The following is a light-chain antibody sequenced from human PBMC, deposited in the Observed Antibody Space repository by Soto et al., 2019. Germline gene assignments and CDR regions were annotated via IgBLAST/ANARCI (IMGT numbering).Light chain of an antibody. J-gene: IGLJ1*01. CDR2: EVS. CDR1: SSDLGGYNY. CDR3: SSYAGSNNFGV. Sequence: QSALTQPPSASGSPGQSVTISCTGTSSDLGGYNYASWYQQHPGKAPKLMIYEVSKRPSGVPDRFSGSKSGNTASLTVSGLQAEDEADYYCSSYAGSNNFGVFGTGTKVTVL. V-gene: IGLV2-8*01.